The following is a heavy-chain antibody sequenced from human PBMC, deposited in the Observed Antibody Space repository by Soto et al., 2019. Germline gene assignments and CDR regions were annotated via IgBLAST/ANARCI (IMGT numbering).Heavy chain of an antibody. CDR3: ARMASAGTLNWFDP. J-gene: IGHJ5*02. V-gene: IGHV1-8*02. CDR1: GYTFINFD. CDR2: MNPGSGKT. D-gene: IGHD6-13*01. Sequence: KVSCKASGYTFINFDISWVRQAAGQGLEWLGWMNPGSGKTGYASKFQGRVAMTRDASTGTSHLELSSLTSDDTAVYYCARMASAGTLNWFDPWGQGTLVTVSS.